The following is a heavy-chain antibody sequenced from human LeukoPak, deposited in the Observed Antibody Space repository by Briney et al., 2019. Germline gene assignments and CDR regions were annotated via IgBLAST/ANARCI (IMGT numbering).Heavy chain of an antibody. J-gene: IGHJ4*02. CDR2: ISGSGDP. V-gene: IGHV3-23*01. D-gene: IGHD3-16*01. CDR3: AKGLGPTRSYFDC. CDR1: GFTFSDYY. Sequence: GGSLRLSCAASGFTFSDYYMSWIRQAPGKGLEWISGISGSGDPYYADSVKGRFTVSRDNSKNTLYLQLHSLRAEDTAVYYCAKGLGPTRSYFDCWGQGTLVTVSS.